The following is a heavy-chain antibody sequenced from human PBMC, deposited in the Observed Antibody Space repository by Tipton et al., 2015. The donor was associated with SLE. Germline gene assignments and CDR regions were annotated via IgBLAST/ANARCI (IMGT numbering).Heavy chain of an antibody. CDR2: ITYDGSDN. J-gene: IGHJ5*02. CDR1: GIPFGSYG. Sequence: SGIPFGSYGMHCVRQAPGKGLEWVASITYDGSDNDYADSVKGRFTISRDNSNNRLYLQMNSLRGEDTAVYYCAREKEEVTGDYNWFDPWGQGTLVTVSS. D-gene: IGHD1-20*01. V-gene: IGHV3-33*05. CDR3: AREKEEVTGDYNWFDP.